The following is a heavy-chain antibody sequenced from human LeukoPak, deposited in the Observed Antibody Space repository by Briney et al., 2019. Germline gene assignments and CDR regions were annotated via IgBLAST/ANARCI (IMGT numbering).Heavy chain of an antibody. V-gene: IGHV1-58*01. CDR1: GFTFTSSA. J-gene: IGHJ6*03. CDR3: AASGAAAASYYYMDV. D-gene: IGHD6-13*01. CDR2: IVVGSGNT. Sequence: GASVKVSCKASGFTFTSSAVQWVRQARGQRLEWIGWIVVGSGNTNYAQKFLERVTITRDMSTSTAYMELSSLRSEDTAVYYCAASGAAAASYYYMDVWGKGTTVTVSS.